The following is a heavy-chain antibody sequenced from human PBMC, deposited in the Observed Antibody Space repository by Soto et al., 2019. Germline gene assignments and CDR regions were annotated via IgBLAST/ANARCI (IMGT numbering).Heavy chain of an antibody. CDR3: ARGLGSSWFFL. J-gene: IGHJ5*02. CDR1: GFTFSDYA. CDR2: IDFDSSPI. Sequence: VQLVESGGGMVQPGGSLRLSCAGSGFTFSDYAMTWVRQAPGKGLEWLSYIDFDSSPIRYADPVMGRFTVSRDNAKDSLYLQMNSLRPEDTAIYYCARGLGSSWFFLWGPGTLVTVSS. D-gene: IGHD6-13*01. V-gene: IGHV3-48*01.